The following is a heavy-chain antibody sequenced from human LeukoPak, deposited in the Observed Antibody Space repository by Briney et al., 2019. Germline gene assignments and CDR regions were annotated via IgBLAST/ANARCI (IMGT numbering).Heavy chain of an antibody. D-gene: IGHD6-13*01. CDR2: ISSINSII. J-gene: IGHJ4*02. CDR1: GFTFSTYS. CDR3: ARSRPGTEAGQPNFDY. V-gene: IGHV3-48*01. Sequence: GGSLSLSCAASGFTFSTYSMSWVRQAPGKGLEWVSYISSINSIIYYADSVKGRFTISRDNAKSSLYLQMNSLRAEDTAVYYCARSRPGTEAGQPNFDYWGQGTLVTVSS.